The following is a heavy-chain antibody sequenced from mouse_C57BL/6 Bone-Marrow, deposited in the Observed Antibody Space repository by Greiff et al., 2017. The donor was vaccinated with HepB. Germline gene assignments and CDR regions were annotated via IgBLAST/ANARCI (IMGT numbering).Heavy chain of an antibody. J-gene: IGHJ3*01. V-gene: IGHV1-53*01. CDR3: AGPTPDYYASRGFAY. CDR1: GYTFTSYW. Sequence: VQLQQPGTELVKPGASVKLSCKASGYTFTSYWMHWVKQRPGQGLEWIGNINPSNGGTNYNEKFKSKATLTVDKSSSTAYMQLSSLTSEDSAVYYCAGPTPDYYASRGFAYWGQGTLVTVSA. CDR2: INPSNGGT. D-gene: IGHD1-1*01.